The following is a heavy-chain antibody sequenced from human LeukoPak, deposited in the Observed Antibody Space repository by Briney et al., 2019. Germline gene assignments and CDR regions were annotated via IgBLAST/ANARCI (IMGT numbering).Heavy chain of an antibody. CDR1: GFTFSGAW. Sequence: PGGALRLSCTASGFTFSGAWMTWVRQAPGEGLEWVANIKEDGTEKNYVDSVKGRFTISRDNAKNSLFLQMSNLRDDDTAIYYCARHVGISFWGQGTLVTVSS. V-gene: IGHV3-7*01. CDR3: ARHVGISF. CDR2: IKEDGTEK. J-gene: IGHJ4*02. D-gene: IGHD7-27*01.